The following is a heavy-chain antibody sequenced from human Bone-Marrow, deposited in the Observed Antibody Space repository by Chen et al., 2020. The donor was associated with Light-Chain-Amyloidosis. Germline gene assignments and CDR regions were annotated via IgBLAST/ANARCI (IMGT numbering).Heavy chain of an antibody. D-gene: IGHD6-19*01. V-gene: IGHV3-43*02. CDR1: GFSFDDYA. CDR3: TRVPSYRSGWSR. J-gene: IGHJ4*02. CDR2: ISGDAAST. Sequence: EVQLVESGGGVVQPGGSLRLSCAASGFSFDDYAMHWVRQAPGKGLEWVSLISGDAASTDYADSVRGRFTSSRDNSKTSLYLQMNSLRTDDTALYYCTRVPSYRSGWSRWGQGTLVTVSS.